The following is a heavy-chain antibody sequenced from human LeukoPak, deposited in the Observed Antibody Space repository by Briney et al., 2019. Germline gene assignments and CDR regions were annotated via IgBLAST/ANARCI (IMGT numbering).Heavy chain of an antibody. CDR2: INHSGST. CDR3: ARVQSGWYGDY. V-gene: IGHV4-34*01. D-gene: IGHD6-19*01. Sequence: SETLSLTCAVYGGSFSGYYWSWIRQPPGKGLEWIGEINHSGSTNYNPSLKSRVTISVDTSKNQFSLKLSSVTAADTAVYYCARVQSGWYGDYWGQGTLVTVSS. J-gene: IGHJ4*02. CDR1: GGSFSGYY.